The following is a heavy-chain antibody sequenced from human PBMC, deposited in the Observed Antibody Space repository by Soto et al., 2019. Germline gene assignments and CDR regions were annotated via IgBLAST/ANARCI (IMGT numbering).Heavy chain of an antibody. J-gene: IGHJ4*02. Sequence: HLVQSGAEVKKPGASVKVSCKASGYTFTNYAMHWVRQAPGQRLEWMGWINGGNGNTKYSPKLQDRVTITRDTSASTAYMELSSLRSEDTALYYCARDGVAAGNINFDYWGQGTLVTVSS. D-gene: IGHD6-25*01. CDR3: ARDGVAAGNINFDY. V-gene: IGHV1-3*01. CDR1: GYTFTNYA. CDR2: INGGNGNT.